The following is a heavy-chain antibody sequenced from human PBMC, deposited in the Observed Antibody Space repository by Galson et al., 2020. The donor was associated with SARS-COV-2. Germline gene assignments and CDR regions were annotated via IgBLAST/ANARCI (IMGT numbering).Heavy chain of an antibody. CDR3: AGSRIGWAYWFDP. CDR1: GGSITSYY. Sequence: SETLSLTCTVPGGSITSYYWSWIRQPPGKGLEWIGYLYYSRNRNYNPSLESRVTLSVDTSKNQFSLNLSSVTAADPAVYYCAGSRIGWAYWFDPWGQGTLVTVSS. D-gene: IGHD6-19*01. J-gene: IGHJ5*02. CDR2: LYYSRNR. V-gene: IGHV4-59*03.